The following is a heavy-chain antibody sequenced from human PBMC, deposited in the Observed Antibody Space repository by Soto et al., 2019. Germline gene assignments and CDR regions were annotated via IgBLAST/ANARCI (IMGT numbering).Heavy chain of an antibody. D-gene: IGHD5-12*01. V-gene: IGHV4-39*01. CDR3: ARKEDGYNRLLDY. CDR2: TFYSGTT. CDR1: GVSINSRGYY. J-gene: IGHJ4*02. Sequence: SETLSLTCTVSGVSINSRGYYWGWIRQPPGKGLEWIDSTFYSGTTYYNPTLKSRITMAVGSSKNQFSLSLSSVTAADTAFYYCARKEDGYNRLLDYWGQGILVTVSS.